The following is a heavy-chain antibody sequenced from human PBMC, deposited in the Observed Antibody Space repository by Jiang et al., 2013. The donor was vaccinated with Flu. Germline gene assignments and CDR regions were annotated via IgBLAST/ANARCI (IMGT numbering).Heavy chain of an antibody. D-gene: IGHD4-23*01. CDR1: GYTFTSYD. CDR3: ARDYGGNSGWFDP. J-gene: IGHJ5*02. V-gene: IGHV1-8*01. CDR2: MNPNSGNT. Sequence: EVKKPGASVKVSCEASGYTFTSYDLNWVRQAPGQGLEWVGWMNPNSGNTGYAEKFQGRVTITRDTSISTAYMELTSLRSEDTAVYYCARDYGGNSGWFDPWGQGTLVTVSS.